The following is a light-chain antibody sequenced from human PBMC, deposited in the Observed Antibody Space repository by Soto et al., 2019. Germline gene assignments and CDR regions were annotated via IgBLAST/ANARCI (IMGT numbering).Light chain of an antibody. J-gene: IGKJ4*01. CDR2: EAS. V-gene: IGKV1-5*03. CDR1: HSISSW. CDR3: QQYSIYSLT. Sequence: DIQMAQSPSTLSASVGDRVTITCRASHSISSWLAWYQQKPGKAPKLLIYEASSLESGVPSRFRGSGSGTEFTLTISSLQPDDFATYYCQQYSIYSLTFGGGTKVEIK.